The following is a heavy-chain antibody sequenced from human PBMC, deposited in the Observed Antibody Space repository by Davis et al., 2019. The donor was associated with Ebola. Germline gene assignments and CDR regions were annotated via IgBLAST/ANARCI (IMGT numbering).Heavy chain of an antibody. D-gene: IGHD3-16*01. CDR2: IYYSGST. Sequence: MPGGSLRLSCTVSGGSISNYYWSWIRQPPGKGLEWIGYIYYSGSTNYNPSLKSRVSISVDTSRHQFSLKLSSVTAADTAVYFCARGGGWFDPWGQGTLVTVSS. V-gene: IGHV4-59*08. J-gene: IGHJ5*02. CDR3: ARGGGWFDP. CDR1: GGSISNYY.